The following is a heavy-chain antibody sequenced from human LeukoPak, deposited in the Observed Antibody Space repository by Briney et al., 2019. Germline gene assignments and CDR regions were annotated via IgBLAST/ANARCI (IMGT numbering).Heavy chain of an antibody. CDR2: INHSGST. CDR3: ARAGSIGSYYYFDY. CDR1: GGSFSGYY. Sequence: SETLSLTCAVYGGSFSGYYWSWIRQPPGKGLEWIGEINHSGSTNYNPSLKSRVTISVDTSKNQFSLKLSSVTAADTAVYYCARAGSIGSYYYFDYWGQGTLVTVSS. J-gene: IGHJ4*02. V-gene: IGHV4-34*01. D-gene: IGHD1-26*01.